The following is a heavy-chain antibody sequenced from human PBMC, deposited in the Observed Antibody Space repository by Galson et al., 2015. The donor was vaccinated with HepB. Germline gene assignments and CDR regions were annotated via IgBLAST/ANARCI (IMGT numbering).Heavy chain of an antibody. J-gene: IGHJ6*03. V-gene: IGHV3-66*01. CDR2: IYSGGST. CDR3: ARESDFWSGYRAYYMDV. CDR1: GFTVSSNY. D-gene: IGHD3-3*01. Sequence: SLRLSCAASGFTVSSNYMSWVRQAPGKGLEWVSVIYSGGSTYYADSVKGRFTISRDNSKNTLYLQMNSLRAEDTAVYYCARESDFWSGYRAYYMDVWGKGTTVTVSS.